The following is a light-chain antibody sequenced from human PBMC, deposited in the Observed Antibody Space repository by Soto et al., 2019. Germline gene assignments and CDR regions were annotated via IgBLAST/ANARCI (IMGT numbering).Light chain of an antibody. V-gene: IGKV1-5*01. CDR1: QSISNW. J-gene: IGKJ1*01. Sequence: DIQMTQSPSTVSASVGDRVTITCRASQSISNWLAWYRQRPGKAPKLLIYDASTLESGVPSRFSGSGSGTEFTLTISSLQPDDFATYYCQQYKIYSQTFGQGTKVDIK. CDR3: QQYKIYSQT. CDR2: DAS.